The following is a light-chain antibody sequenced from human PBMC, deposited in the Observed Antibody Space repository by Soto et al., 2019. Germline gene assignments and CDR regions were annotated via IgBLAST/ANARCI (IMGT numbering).Light chain of an antibody. V-gene: IGLV2-8*01. CDR3: SSHAGNTFYV. Sequence: QSALTQPPSASGSPGQSVTISCTGTSSDVGGYDYVSWYQQHPGKAPKLMIYEVNKRPSGVPDRFSGSKSGNTASLTVSGLQAEDEADYYCSSHAGNTFYVFGTGTKLTVL. CDR2: EVN. CDR1: SSDVGGYDY. J-gene: IGLJ1*01.